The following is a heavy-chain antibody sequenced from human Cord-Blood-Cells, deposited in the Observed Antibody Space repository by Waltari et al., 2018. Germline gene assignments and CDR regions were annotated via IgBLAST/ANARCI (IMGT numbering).Heavy chain of an antibody. CDR1: GGSFSGYY. V-gene: IGHV4-34*01. CDR2: INHSGST. CDR3: ARRAFAVYYFDY. D-gene: IGHD3-16*01. J-gene: IGHJ4*02. Sequence: QVQLQQWGAGLLKPSETLSLTCAVYGGSFSGYYWSWIRQPPGKGREWIGEINHSGSTNYNPSLKSRVTISVDTSKNQFSLKLSSVTAADTAVYYCARRAFAVYYFDYWGQGTLVTVSS.